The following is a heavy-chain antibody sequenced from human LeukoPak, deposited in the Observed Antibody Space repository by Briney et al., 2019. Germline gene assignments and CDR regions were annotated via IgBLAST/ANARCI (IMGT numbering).Heavy chain of an antibody. D-gene: IGHD2-2*01. J-gene: IGHJ4*02. CDR2: ISSSSSTI. CDR1: GFTFSSYS. CDR3: ARGPEAKIVVPTK. V-gene: IGHV3-48*01. Sequence: GGSLRLSCAASGFTFSSYSMNWVRQAPGKGLEWVSYISSSSSTIYYADSVKVRFTISRDNAKNSLYLQMNSLRAEDTAVYYCARGPEAKIVVPTKWGQGTLVTVSS.